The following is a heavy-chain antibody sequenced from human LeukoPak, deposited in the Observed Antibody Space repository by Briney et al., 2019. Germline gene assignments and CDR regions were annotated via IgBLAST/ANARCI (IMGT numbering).Heavy chain of an antibody. CDR1: GFTVSSNH. V-gene: IGHV3-53*01. CDR2: IYTGGGT. Sequence: PGGSLRLSCAVSGFTVSSNHMSWVRQAPGKGLEWVAVIYTGGGTYYADSVKGRFTISRDNAKNSLYLQMNSLRAEDTAVYYCARVEAFDRGADFDYWGQGTLVTVSS. CDR3: ARVEAFDRGADFDY. D-gene: IGHD1-14*01. J-gene: IGHJ4*02.